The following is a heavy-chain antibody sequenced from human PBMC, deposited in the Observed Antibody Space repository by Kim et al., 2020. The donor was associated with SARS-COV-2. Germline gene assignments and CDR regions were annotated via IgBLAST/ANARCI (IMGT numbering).Heavy chain of an antibody. V-gene: IGHV1-2*02. Sequence: NYAQKFQGRVTMTRDTSISTAYMELSRLRSDDTAVYYCARARDGYNGMDVWGQGTTVTVSS. CDR3: ARARDGYNGMDV. J-gene: IGHJ6*02.